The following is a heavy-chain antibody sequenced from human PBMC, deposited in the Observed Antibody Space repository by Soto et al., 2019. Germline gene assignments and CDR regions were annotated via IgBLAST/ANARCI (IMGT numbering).Heavy chain of an antibody. D-gene: IGHD4-17*01. CDR3: ATYGDFPNWFDP. J-gene: IGHJ5*02. Sequence: ASVKVSCKVSGYTLTGLSMHWVRQAPGKGLEWMGGFDPEDGETIYAQKFQGSVTMTEDTSTGTAYMELSSLRSEDTAVYYCATYGDFPNWFDPWGQGTLVTVSS. CDR2: FDPEDGET. CDR1: GYTLTGLS. V-gene: IGHV1-24*01.